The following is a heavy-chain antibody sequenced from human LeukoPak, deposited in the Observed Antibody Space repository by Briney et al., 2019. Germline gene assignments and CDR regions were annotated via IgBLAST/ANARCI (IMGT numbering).Heavy chain of an antibody. D-gene: IGHD2-2*01. CDR2: IRYDGNSK. CDR1: GFTFSDYG. CDR3: ARCTASCYANAFDV. J-gene: IGHJ3*01. V-gene: IGHV3-33*01. Sequence: PGGSLRLSCAASGFTFSDYGMHWVRQAPGKGLEWVAVIRYDGNSKYYADSVKGRFSISRDNAKNTLYLQMNSLRPEDTAVYYCARCTASCYANAFDVWGQGTLLTVSS.